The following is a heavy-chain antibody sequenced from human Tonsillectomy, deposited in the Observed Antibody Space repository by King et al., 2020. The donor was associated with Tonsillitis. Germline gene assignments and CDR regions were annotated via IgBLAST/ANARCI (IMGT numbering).Heavy chain of an antibody. CDR1: GFTFSSFG. CDR2: ISYDGSKK. J-gene: IGHJ6*02. D-gene: IGHD3-22*01. CDR3: ARDVPWDKYDSTVTPYGMDV. V-gene: IGHV3-33*05. Sequence: HVQLVESGGGVVQPGRSLRLSCVASGFTFSSFGMHWVRQAPGKGLEWVAVISYDGSKKYYEDSVKGRFTVSRDNSKNTLYMQMNSLRGEDTAVYHCARDVPWDKYDSTVTPYGMDVWGQGTTVTVSS.